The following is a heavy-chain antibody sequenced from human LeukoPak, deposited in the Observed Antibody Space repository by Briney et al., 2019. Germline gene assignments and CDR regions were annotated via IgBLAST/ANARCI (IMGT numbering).Heavy chain of an antibody. V-gene: IGHV4-34*01. CDR1: GGSFSGYY. CDR3: AHIAARPGKDDY. D-gene: IGHD6-6*01. Sequence: SETLSLTCAVYGGSFSGYYWSWIRQPPGKGLEWIGVINHSGSTNYNPSLKSRVPISVDTSKNQFSLKLSSVTAADTAVYYCAHIAARPGKDDYWGQGTLVTVSS. CDR2: INHSGST. J-gene: IGHJ4*02.